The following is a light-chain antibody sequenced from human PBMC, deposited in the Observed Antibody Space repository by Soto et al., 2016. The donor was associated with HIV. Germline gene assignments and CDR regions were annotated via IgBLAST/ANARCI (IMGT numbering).Light chain of an antibody. Sequence: SYELTQPPSVSVAPGKTAKISCGGNNIGTKSVHWYQQKPGQAPVLVVYDDTDRPSGIPERFSGSNSGDTAALTISETQAMDEADYYCQAWDSRTSRILFGGGTKLTV. J-gene: IGLJ2*01. V-gene: IGLV3-21*01. CDR3: QAWDSRTSRIL. CDR1: NIGTKS. CDR2: DDT.